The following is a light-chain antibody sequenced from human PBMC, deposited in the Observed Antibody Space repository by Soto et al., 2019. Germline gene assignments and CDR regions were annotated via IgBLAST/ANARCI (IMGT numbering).Light chain of an antibody. Sequence: EIVLTQSPGTLSLSPGERATLFCRASQSISNYLAWYQQRPGQSPRLLIYAASSRATGVPDRFSDGGSATDFTLTVSRLEPEDFAVYYCQQYGGSPRTFGQGTKLEIK. CDR3: QQYGGSPRT. J-gene: IGKJ2*01. CDR2: AAS. CDR1: QSISNY. V-gene: IGKV3-20*01.